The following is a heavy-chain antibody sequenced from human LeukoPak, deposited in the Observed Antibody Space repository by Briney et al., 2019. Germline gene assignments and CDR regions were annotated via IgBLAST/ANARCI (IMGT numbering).Heavy chain of an antibody. CDR2: IYYSGST. J-gene: IGHJ4*02. CDR1: GGSISSYY. V-gene: IGHV4-59*01. D-gene: IGHD3-16*01. CDR3: ARYGLAGYYFDY. Sequence: SETLSLTCTVSGGSISSYYWSWIRQPPGKGLEWIGFIYYSGSTNYNPSLKSRVTISVDTPKNQFSLELSSVTAADTAVYYCARYGLAGYYFDYWGQGTLVTVSS.